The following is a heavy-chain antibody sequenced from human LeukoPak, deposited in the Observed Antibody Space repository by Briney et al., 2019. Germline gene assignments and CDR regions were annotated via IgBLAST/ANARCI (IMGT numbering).Heavy chain of an antibody. V-gene: IGHV3-23*01. D-gene: IGHD6-13*01. CDR2: ISGSGGST. CDR3: AKDIAAAGTVDY. J-gene: IGHJ4*02. Sequence: GGSLRLSCAASGFTFSSDAMSWVRQAPGKGLEWVSAISGSGGSTYYADSVKGRFTISRDNSKNTLYLQMNSLRAEDTAVYYCAKDIAAAGTVDYWGQGTLVTVSS. CDR1: GFTFSSDA.